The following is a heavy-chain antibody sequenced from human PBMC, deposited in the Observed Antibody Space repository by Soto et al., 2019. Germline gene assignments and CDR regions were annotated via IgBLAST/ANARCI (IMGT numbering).Heavy chain of an antibody. J-gene: IGHJ5*01. V-gene: IGHV3-21*01. CDR3: ARISRGNWFDS. CDR1: GFMFSFYS. CDR2: ISSTGTYK. D-gene: IGHD3-10*01. Sequence: EVQLVESGGGLVQPGGSLSLSCTPSGFMFSFYSMTWVRQAPGRGLEWVSSISSTGTYKYYADSVKGRFTVSRDNAKNSLFLQLNRLRVEDTAVYYCARISRGNWFDSWGQGTLVTVSS.